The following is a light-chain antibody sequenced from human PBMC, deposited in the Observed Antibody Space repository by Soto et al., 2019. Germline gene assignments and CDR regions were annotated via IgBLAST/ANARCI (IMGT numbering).Light chain of an antibody. J-gene: IGLJ2*01. CDR2: EVT. CDR1: SSDIGSYNL. V-gene: IGLV2-14*02. Sequence: QTVVTQPASVSGSPGQSITISCTGTSSDIGSYNLVSWYQQYPGKAPKLMIYEVTNRPSGISNRFSGSKSGNTASLTISGLQAEDEADYYCSSHTSSRTRVFGGGTKLTVL. CDR3: SSHTSSRTRV.